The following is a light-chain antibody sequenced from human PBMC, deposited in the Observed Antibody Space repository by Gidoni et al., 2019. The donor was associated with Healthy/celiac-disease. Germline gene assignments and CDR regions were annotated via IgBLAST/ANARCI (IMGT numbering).Light chain of an antibody. V-gene: IGLV3-19*01. Sequence: SSELTPDPAVSVALGQTVRITCQGDSLRSYYASWYQQKPGQAPVLVIYGKNNRPSGIPDRFSGSSSGNTASLTITGAQAEDEADYYGNSRDSSGNQVFGGGTKLTVL. CDR1: SLRSYY. CDR3: NSRDSSGNQV. J-gene: IGLJ2*01. CDR2: GKN.